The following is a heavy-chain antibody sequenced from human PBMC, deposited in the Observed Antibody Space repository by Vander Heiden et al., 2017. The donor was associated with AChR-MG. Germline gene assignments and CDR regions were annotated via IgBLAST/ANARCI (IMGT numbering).Heavy chain of an antibody. D-gene: IGHD3-10*01. Sequence: EVQPLESGGGLVQPGGSLSLPCSASGFTFSSYAMSWVRQAPGKGLEWVSGMSGSGGGTYYADSVKGRFTISRDNSKNTLNLQMDSLRVDDTAVYYCANPAVSGSSGYWGQGTLVTVSS. V-gene: IGHV3-23*01. CDR2: MSGSGGGT. CDR1: GFTFSSYA. J-gene: IGHJ4*02. CDR3: ANPAVSGSSGY.